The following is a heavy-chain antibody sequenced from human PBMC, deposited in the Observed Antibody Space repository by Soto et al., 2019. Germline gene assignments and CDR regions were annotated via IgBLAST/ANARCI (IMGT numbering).Heavy chain of an antibody. J-gene: IGHJ6*02. CDR2: IIPIVGTA. D-gene: IGHD2-21*02. CDR3: ARAHIVVGTAMAYYYGMDV. V-gene: IGHV1-69*06. Sequence: QVQLVQSGAEVKKPGSSVKVSCKASGGTFSSYAISWVRQAPVQGLEWRGGIIPIVGTANYAQKFQGRVRIPADKFTSTAYMELSSLRSEDTGVYSCARAHIVVGTAMAYYYGMDVWGRGTTDAVSS. CDR1: GGTFSSYA.